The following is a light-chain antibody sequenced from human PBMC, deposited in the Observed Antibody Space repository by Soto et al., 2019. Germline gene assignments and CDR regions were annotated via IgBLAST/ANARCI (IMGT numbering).Light chain of an antibody. V-gene: IGLV1-40*01. CDR1: SSNIGAGYD. Sequence: QSVVTQPPSVSGAPGQRVTISCTGSSSNIGAGYDVHWYQQFPGTAPKLLIYGNNNRPSGVTDRFSGSKSGTSASLAITGLQAEDEADYYCQSFETRLNSVVFGGGTKLTVL. CDR3: QSFETRLNSVV. J-gene: IGLJ2*01. CDR2: GNN.